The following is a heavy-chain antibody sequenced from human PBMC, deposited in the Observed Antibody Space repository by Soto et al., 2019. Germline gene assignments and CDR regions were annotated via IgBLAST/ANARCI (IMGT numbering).Heavy chain of an antibody. J-gene: IGHJ4*02. D-gene: IGHD2-2*01. CDR3: ARDSTAMGNDY. CDR2: IYHSGST. V-gene: IGHV4-38-2*02. CDR1: GYSISSGYY. Sequence: SETLSLTCAVSGYSISSGYYWGWIRQPPGKGLEWIGSIYHSGSTYYNPSLKSRVTISVDTSKNQFSLKLSSVTAADTAVYYCARDSTAMGNDYWGQGTLVTVSS.